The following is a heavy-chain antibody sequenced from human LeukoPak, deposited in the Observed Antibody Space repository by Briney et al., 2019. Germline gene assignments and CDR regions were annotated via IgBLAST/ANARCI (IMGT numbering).Heavy chain of an antibody. CDR1: GFTFSSYG. CDR3: ARPQSSDFWSGYYLNF. V-gene: IGHV3-30*02. Sequence: GGSLRLSCAASGFTFSSYGMHWVRQAPGKGLEWVAFIRHDGSKKYYADSVKGRFIISRDNSKNMVYLQMDSLRPEDTAMYYCARPQSSDFWSGYYLNFWGQGTLVIVSS. CDR2: IRHDGSKK. J-gene: IGHJ4*02. D-gene: IGHD3-3*01.